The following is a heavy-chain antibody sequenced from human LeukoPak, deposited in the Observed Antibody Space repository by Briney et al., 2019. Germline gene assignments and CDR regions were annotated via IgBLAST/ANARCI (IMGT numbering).Heavy chain of an antibody. CDR3: ARAPTSSSWFRWYFDL. Sequence: GGSLGLSCAASGFTFSSYSMNWVRQAPGKGLEWVSSISSSSSYIYYADSVKGRFTISRDNAKNSLYLQMNSLRAEDTAVYYCARAPTSSSWFRWYFDLWGRGTLVTVSS. CDR2: ISSSSSYI. D-gene: IGHD6-13*01. J-gene: IGHJ2*01. CDR1: GFTFSSYS. V-gene: IGHV3-21*01.